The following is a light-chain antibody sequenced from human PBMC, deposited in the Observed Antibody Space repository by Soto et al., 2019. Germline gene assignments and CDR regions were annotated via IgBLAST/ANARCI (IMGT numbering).Light chain of an antibody. CDR3: QESYSSPYF. V-gene: IGKV1-39*01. CDR1: RSISRY. J-gene: IGKJ2*01. Sequence: DIRLTQSPASLSASVGDRVSITCRTSRSISRYLNWYQQKFGKAPKLLIYGASTLQGGVPSRFSGSGSGTDFTLTISGLQPEDFSTYYCQESYSSPYFFGQGTKLEMK. CDR2: GAS.